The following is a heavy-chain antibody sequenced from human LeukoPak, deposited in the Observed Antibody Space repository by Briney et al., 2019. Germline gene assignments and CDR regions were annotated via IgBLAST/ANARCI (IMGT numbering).Heavy chain of an antibody. CDR2: ISWNSGSI. D-gene: IGHD6-13*01. V-gene: IGHV3-9*03. Sequence: PGGTLRLSCAASGFTFDDYAMHWVRQAPGKGLEWVSGISWNSGSIGYADSVKGRFTISRDNAKNSLYLQMNSLRAEDMALYYCAKVATSSWYDAFYIWVQGTMVTVSS. CDR1: GFTFDDYA. CDR3: AKVATSSWYDAFYI. J-gene: IGHJ3*02.